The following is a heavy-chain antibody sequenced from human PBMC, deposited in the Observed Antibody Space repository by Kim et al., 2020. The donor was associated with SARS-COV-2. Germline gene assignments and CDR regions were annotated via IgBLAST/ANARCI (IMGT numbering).Heavy chain of an antibody. CDR2: IIPILGIA. D-gene: IGHD6-19*01. V-gene: IGHV1-69*04. Sequence: SVKVSCKASGGTFSSYAISWVRQAPGQGLEWMGRIIPILGIANYAQKFQGRVTITADKSTSTAYMELSSLRSEDTAVYYCARERGPRTSGWHRTRSTDNWFDPWGQGTLVTVSS. CDR3: ARERGPRTSGWHRTRSTDNWFDP. J-gene: IGHJ5*02. CDR1: GGTFSSYA.